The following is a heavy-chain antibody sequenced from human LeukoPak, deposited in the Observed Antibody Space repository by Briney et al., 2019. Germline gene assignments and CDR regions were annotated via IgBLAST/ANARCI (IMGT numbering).Heavy chain of an antibody. CDR3: AKSAGGGWAYYFDY. V-gene: IGHV3-23*01. CDR2: ISTNGGST. J-gene: IGHJ4*02. CDR1: GFTFSSYA. D-gene: IGHD6-19*01. Sequence: AGGSLRLSCAASGFTFSSYAMSWVRRAPGEGLEWVSAISTNGGSTYFADSVKGRFTITRDNSKNTLSLEMNSLRPEDTAVYYCAKSAGGGWAYYFDYWGQGTLVTVSS.